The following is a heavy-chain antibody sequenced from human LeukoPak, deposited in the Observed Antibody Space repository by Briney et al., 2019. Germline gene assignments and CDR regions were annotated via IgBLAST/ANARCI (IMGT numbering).Heavy chain of an antibody. V-gene: IGHV4-39*01. D-gene: IGHD6-19*01. Sequence: SETLSLTCTVSGGSISSSSYYWGWIRQPPGKGLEWIGRIYYSGSTYYNPSLKNRVTISVETSKNQFSLKLSSVTAADTVVYYCARNSYSSGWYYFDYWGQGTLVTXSS. J-gene: IGHJ4*02. CDR1: GGSISSSSYY. CDR2: IYYSGST. CDR3: ARNSYSSGWYYFDY.